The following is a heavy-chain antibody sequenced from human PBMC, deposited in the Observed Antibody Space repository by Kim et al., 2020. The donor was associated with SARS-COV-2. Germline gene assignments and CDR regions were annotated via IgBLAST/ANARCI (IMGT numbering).Heavy chain of an antibody. V-gene: IGHV1-46*01. Sequence: ASVKVSCKASGYTFTSYYMHWVRQAPGQGLEWMGIINPSGGSTSYAQKFQGRVTMTRDTSTSTVYMELSSLRSEDTAVYYCAREFYGSGSYPASDYHYYGEGVRGKGTTATVS. J-gene: IGHJ6*04. D-gene: IGHD3-10*01. CDR3: AREFYGSGSYPASDYHYYGEGV. CDR2: INPSGGST. CDR1: GYTFTSYY.